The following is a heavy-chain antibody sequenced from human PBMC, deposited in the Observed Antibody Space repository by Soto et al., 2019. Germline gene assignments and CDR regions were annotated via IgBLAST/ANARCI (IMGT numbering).Heavy chain of an antibody. CDR3: AKSPHPYSSSSIAWFDP. CDR2: ISGSGGST. Sequence: GGSLRLSCAASGFTFSSYAMSWVRQAPGKGLEWVSAISGSGGSTYYADSVKGRFTISRDNSKNTLYLQMNSLRAEDTAVYYCAKSPHPYSSSSIAWFDPWGQGTLVTVSS. D-gene: IGHD6-13*01. CDR1: GFTFSSYA. J-gene: IGHJ5*02. V-gene: IGHV3-23*01.